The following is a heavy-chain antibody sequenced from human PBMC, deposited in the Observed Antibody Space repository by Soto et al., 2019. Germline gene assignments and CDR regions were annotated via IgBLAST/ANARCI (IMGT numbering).Heavy chain of an antibody. J-gene: IGHJ4*02. CDR1: GFSLSTSGVG. CDR3: ARGGWTTYYSPFFDY. CDR2: IYWDDDK. D-gene: IGHD3-10*01. Sequence: QITLKESGPTLVKPTQTLTLTCTFSGFSLSTSGVGVGWIRQPPGKALEWLALIYWDDDKRYRPSLKSRLTITKDTSKNQVFRTLTKLDTVDTATYYCARGGWTTYYSPFFDYWGQVTLVTVSS. V-gene: IGHV2-5*02.